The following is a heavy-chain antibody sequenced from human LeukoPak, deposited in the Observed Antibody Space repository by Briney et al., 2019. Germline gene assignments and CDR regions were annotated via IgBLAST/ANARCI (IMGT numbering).Heavy chain of an antibody. CDR3: ARSGQQLARSFDY. CDR1: GFTFSSYA. Sequence: GGSLRLSCAASGFTFSSYAMHWVRQAPGKGLEYVSAISSNGGSTYYANSVKGRFTISRDNSKNTLYLQMNSLRAEDTAVYYCARSGQQLARSFDYWGQGTLVTVSS. D-gene: IGHD6-13*01. J-gene: IGHJ4*02. V-gene: IGHV3-64*01. CDR2: ISSNGGST.